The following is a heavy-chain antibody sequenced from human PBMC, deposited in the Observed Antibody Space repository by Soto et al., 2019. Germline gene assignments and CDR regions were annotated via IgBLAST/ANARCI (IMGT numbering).Heavy chain of an antibody. CDR3: AKRASIAAAGYYFDY. D-gene: IGHD6-13*01. J-gene: IGHJ4*02. CDR1: GFTFSSYA. V-gene: IGHV3-23*01. Sequence: GGSLRLSCEASGFTFSSYAMSWVRQAPGKGLEWVSAISGSGGSTNYADSVKGRFTISRDNSKNTLYLQMNSLRAEDTAIYYCAKRASIAAAGYYFDYWGQGTLVTVSS. CDR2: ISGSGGST.